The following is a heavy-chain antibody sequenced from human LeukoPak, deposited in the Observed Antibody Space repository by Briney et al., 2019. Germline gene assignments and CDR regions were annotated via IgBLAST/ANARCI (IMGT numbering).Heavy chain of an antibody. J-gene: IGHJ4*02. Sequence: SETLSLTCIVSGVSIFSSNYYWGWIRQAPGEGLEWIGSVYYSGTTYYNPSLKSRLAISVDTSKNQFSLKLSSVTAADTAVYYCARGHGPFDYWSQGTLVTVSS. CDR2: VYYSGTT. CDR1: GVSIFSSNYY. CDR3: ARGHGPFDY. V-gene: IGHV4-39*01.